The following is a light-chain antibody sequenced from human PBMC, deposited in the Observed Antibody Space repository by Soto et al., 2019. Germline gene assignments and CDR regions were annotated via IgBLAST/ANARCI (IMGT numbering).Light chain of an antibody. Sequence: EIVLTQSPGTLSLSPGESATLSCGASESVSSSYLAWYQQKPGQAPRLLIYGATTRLRGVPDRFSGSGSGTDLTLTNSRLEPEDFAVYYCQQYGSSPFTFGLGTKVDI. CDR2: GAT. J-gene: IGKJ3*01. CDR1: ESVSSSY. V-gene: IGKV3-20*01. CDR3: QQYGSSPFT.